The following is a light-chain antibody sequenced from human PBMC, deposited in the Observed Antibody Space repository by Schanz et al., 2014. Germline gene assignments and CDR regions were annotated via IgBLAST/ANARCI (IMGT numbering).Light chain of an antibody. J-gene: IGLJ2*01. V-gene: IGLV2-8*01. CDR1: SSDVGGYNY. CDR3: QSYDSSLSALV. CDR2: EVT. Sequence: QSALTQPPSASGSPGQSVTISCTGTSSDVGGYNYVSWYQQHPGKAPKVMIYEVTKRPSGVPDRYSGSKSGNTASLTVSGLQAEDEADYYCQSYDSSLSALVFGGGTKLTVL.